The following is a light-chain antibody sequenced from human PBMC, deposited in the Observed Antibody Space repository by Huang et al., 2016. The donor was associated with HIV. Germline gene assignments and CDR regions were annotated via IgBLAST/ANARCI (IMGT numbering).Light chain of an antibody. CDR2: LGS. CDR3: MQALQTLT. Sequence: DIVMTQSPLSLPVTPGEPASSSCRSSQSLLHSNGYHYLDWYLQKPGQSPHLVVYLGSNRASGVPDSFSGSGSGTDFPLKISGVEAEDVGVYHCMQALQTLTFGGGTKVEIK. CDR1: QSLLHSNGYHY. V-gene: IGKV2-28*01. J-gene: IGKJ4*01.